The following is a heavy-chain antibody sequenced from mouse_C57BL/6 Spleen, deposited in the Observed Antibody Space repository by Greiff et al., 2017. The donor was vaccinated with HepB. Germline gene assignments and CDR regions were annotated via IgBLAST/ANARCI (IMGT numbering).Heavy chain of an antibody. J-gene: IGHJ2*01. V-gene: IGHV1-15*01. D-gene: IGHD4-1*01. CDR2: IDPETGGT. CDR3: TRGNWFVLDY. CDR1: GYTFTDYE. Sequence: QVHVKQSGAELVRPGASVTLSCKASGYTFTDYEMHWVKQTPVHGLEWIGAIDPETGGTAYNQKFKGKAILTADKSSSTAYMELRSLTSEDSAVYYCTRGNWFVLDYWGQGTTLTVSS.